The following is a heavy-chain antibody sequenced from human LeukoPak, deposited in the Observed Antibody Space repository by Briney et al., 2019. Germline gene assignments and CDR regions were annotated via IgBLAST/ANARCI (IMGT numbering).Heavy chain of an antibody. J-gene: IGHJ3*02. CDR2: IYPGDSDT. V-gene: IGHV5-51*01. Sequence: PGQSLKISCKGSGYSFSSYWIAWVRQMPGKGLEWIGIIYPGDSDTRYSPSFQGQVTISADKSISTAYLQWSSLRASDTAMYYCARRYCSSTSCYVYGITGTGDAFDIWGQGTMVTVSS. CDR1: GYSFSSYW. CDR3: ARRYCSSTSCYVYGITGTGDAFDI. D-gene: IGHD2-2*01.